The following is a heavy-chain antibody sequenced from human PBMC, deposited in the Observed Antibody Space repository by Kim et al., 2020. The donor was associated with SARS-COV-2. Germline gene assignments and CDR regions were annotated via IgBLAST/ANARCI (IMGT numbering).Heavy chain of an antibody. Sequence: GGSLRLSCATSGFTFSDYSMNWVRHTPGKGLEWISYISSWTSITMKYADSVKGRFTISRDNAKNSLYLQMNSLTDEDTAVYYCARRGMGPFDYWGQGILVTVSS. CDR2: ISSWTSITM. D-gene: IGHD6-13*01. CDR1: GFTFSDYS. J-gene: IGHJ4*02. CDR3: ARRGMGPFDY. V-gene: IGHV3-48*02.